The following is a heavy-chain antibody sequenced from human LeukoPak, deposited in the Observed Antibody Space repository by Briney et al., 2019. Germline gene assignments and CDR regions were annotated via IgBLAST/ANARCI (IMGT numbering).Heavy chain of an antibody. J-gene: IGHJ2*01. D-gene: IGHD2/OR15-2a*01. Sequence: SETLSLTCAVYGGSFSDFYWTWIRQPPGKGLEWIGEINHSGSTNYNPSLKSRVTISVDTSKNQFSLKLSSVTAADTAVYYCARGDGVIGAIGIGSWYFDLWGRGTLVAVAS. V-gene: IGHV4-34*01. CDR1: GGSFSDFY. CDR2: INHSGST. CDR3: ARGDGVIGAIGIGSWYFDL.